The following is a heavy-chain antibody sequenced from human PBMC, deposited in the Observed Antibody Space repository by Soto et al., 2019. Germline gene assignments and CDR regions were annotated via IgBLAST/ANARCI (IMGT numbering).Heavy chain of an antibody. CDR3: ARARGYSYGTLGSTSYYFDY. CDR1: GGSISSYY. J-gene: IGHJ4*02. Sequence: PSETLSLTCTVSGGSISSYYWSWIRQPPGKGLEWIGYIYYSGSTNYNPSLKSRVTISVDTSKNQFSLKLSSVTAADTAVYYCARARGYSYGTLGSTSYYFDYWGQGTLVTVSS. D-gene: IGHD5-18*01. CDR2: IYYSGST. V-gene: IGHV4-59*01.